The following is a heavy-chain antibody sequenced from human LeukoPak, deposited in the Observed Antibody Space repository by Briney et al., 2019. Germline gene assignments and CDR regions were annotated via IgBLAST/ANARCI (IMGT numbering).Heavy chain of an antibody. Sequence: ASVKVSCKASGGTFSSYTIGWVRQAPGQGLEWMGRLIPILGIANYAQKFQGRVTITADKSTSTAYMELSSLRSEDTAVYYCAREYCGGDCSVDRNYFDYWGQGTLVTVSS. V-gene: IGHV1-69*04. CDR1: GGTFSSYT. CDR3: AREYCGGDCSVDRNYFDY. CDR2: LIPILGIA. J-gene: IGHJ4*02. D-gene: IGHD2-21*02.